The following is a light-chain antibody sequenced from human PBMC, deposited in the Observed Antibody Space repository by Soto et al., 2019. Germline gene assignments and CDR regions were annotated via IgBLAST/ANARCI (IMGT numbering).Light chain of an antibody. CDR1: QSISNW. Sequence: DIQMTQSPSTLSASVGDRVTITCRASQSISNWLAWYQQKPGKAPKLLIYKASSLESGVPSRFSGSGSGTEFTLTISSLQPDDFATYYCRQYNSYPWTFGQGTKVEIK. V-gene: IGKV1-5*03. CDR2: KAS. J-gene: IGKJ1*01. CDR3: RQYNSYPWT.